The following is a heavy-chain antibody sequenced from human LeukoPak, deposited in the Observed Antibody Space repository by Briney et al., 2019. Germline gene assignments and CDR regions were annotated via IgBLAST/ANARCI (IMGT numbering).Heavy chain of an antibody. CDR1: GYTFTSYH. CDR2: INLSGGST. V-gene: IGHV1-46*01. CDR3: ARDQEGFDY. Sequence: ASVKVSCKASGYTFTSYHVHWVRQAPGQGLEWMGLINLSGGSTTYAQRFQGRVTVTRDTSTSTVHMELSGLRSEDTAVYYCARDQEGFDYWGQGTLVTVSS. J-gene: IGHJ4*02.